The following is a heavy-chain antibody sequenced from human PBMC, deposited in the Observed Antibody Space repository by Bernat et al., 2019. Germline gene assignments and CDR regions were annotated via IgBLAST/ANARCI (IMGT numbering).Heavy chain of an antibody. V-gene: IGHV4-34*01. J-gene: IGHJ4*02. CDR1: GGSFSGYY. CDR3: AIFMVRGGLDY. Sequence: QVQLQQWGAGLLKPSETLSLTCAVYGGSFSGYYWSWIRQPPGKGLEWIGEINHSGSTNYNPSLTSRVTISVDTSKNQFSLKLSSVTAADTAVYYCAIFMVRGGLDYWGQGTLVTVSS. D-gene: IGHD3-10*01. CDR2: INHSGST.